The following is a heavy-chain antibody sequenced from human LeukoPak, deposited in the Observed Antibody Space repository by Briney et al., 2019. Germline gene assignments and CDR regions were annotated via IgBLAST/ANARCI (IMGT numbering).Heavy chain of an antibody. CDR1: GGSISSYY. Sequence: SETLSLTCTVSGGSISSYYWSWIRQPPGKGLEWIGYIYYSGSTNYNPSLKSRVTISVDTSKNQFSLKLSSVTAADTAVYYCARDGYCYGSGSYSPFDYWGQGTLVTVSS. D-gene: IGHD3-10*01. CDR3: ARDGYCYGSGSYSPFDY. CDR2: IYYSGST. J-gene: IGHJ4*02. V-gene: IGHV4-59*01.